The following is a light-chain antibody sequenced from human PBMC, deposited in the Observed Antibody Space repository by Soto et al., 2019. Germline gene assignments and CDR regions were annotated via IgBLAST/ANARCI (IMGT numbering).Light chain of an antibody. CDR3: QQSDNLPIT. Sequence: DFQMTQSPSSLSASVGDRVTITCQASQDISNYLNWYQQKPGRAPKLLIYDASTLERGVPSRFGGTGSGTLFTFAISSLQPEDIGIYYCQQSDNLPITFGQGTRLEIK. CDR2: DAS. CDR1: QDISNY. J-gene: IGKJ5*01. V-gene: IGKV1-33*01.